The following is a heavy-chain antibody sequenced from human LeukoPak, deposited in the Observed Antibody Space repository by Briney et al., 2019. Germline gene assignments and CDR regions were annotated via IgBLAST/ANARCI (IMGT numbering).Heavy chain of an antibody. CDR2: ISSSSSYI. CDR3: ARDLYSSSSVQYFDY. D-gene: IGHD6-6*01. V-gene: IGHV3-21*01. Sequence: EGSLRLSCAASGFTFSSYWMHWVRQAPGKGLEWVSSISSSSSYIYYADSVKGRFTISRDNAKNSLYLQMNSLRAEDTAVYYCARDLYSSSSVQYFDYWGQGTLVTVSS. J-gene: IGHJ4*02. CDR1: GFTFSSYW.